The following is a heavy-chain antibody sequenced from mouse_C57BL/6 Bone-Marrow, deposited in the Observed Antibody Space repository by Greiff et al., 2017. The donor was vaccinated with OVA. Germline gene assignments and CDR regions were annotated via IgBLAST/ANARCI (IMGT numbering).Heavy chain of an antibody. Sequence: QVQLQQPGAELVMPGASVKLSCKASGYTFTSYWMHWVKQRPGQGLEWIGEIDPSGSYTNYNQKFKGKSTLTVDKSSSTAYMQLSSLTSEDSAVYYCAGGDFAMDYWGQGTSVTVSS. CDR2: IDPSGSYT. V-gene: IGHV1-69*01. J-gene: IGHJ4*01. CDR1: GYTFTSYW. D-gene: IGHD1-1*02. CDR3: AGGDFAMDY.